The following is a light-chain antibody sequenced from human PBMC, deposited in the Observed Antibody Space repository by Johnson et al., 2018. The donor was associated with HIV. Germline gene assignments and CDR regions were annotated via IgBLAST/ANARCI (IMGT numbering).Light chain of an antibody. Sequence: QSVLTQPHSVSAAPGQRVNISCSGHSSNIENYFVSWYQQLPGAAPTLLIYEDNKRPSGIPDRFSGSKSGATATLGITGLQTGDEADYYCGTWDSSLTSYVFGAGTKVTVL. J-gene: IGLJ1*01. CDR1: SSNIENYF. CDR2: EDN. V-gene: IGLV1-51*02. CDR3: GTWDSSLTSYV.